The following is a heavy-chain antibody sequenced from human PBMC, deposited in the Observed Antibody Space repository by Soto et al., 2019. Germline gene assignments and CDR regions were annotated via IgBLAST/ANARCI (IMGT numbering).Heavy chain of an antibody. V-gene: IGHV4-59*01. CDR1: GGSISSYY. Sequence: ASETLSLTCTVSGGSISSYYWSWIRQPPGKGLEWIGYIYYSGSTNYNPSLKSRVTISVDTSKNQFSLKLSSVTAADTAVYYCARGSPIPNIVVRMDVWGQGTTVTVSS. D-gene: IGHD2-15*01. CDR3: ARGSPIPNIVVRMDV. CDR2: IYYSGST. J-gene: IGHJ6*02.